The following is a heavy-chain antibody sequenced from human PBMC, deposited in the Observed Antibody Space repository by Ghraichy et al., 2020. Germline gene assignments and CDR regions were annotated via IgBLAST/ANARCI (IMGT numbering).Heavy chain of an antibody. V-gene: IGHV3-33*01. D-gene: IGHD3-3*01. CDR3: ARDYHYDFWSGPAFDP. CDR2: IWYDGSNK. CDR1: GFTFSSYG. Sequence: GGSLRLSCAASGFTFSSYGMHWVRQAPGKGLEWVAVIWYDGSNKYYADSVKGRFTISRDNSKNTLYLQMNSLRAEDTAVYYCARDYHYDFWSGPAFDPWGQGTLVTVSS. J-gene: IGHJ5*02.